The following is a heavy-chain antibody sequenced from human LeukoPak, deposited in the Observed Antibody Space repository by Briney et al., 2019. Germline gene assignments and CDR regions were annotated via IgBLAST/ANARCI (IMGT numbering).Heavy chain of an antibody. D-gene: IGHD6-6*01. Sequence: PSETLSLTCAVYGGSFSGYYWSWIRQPPGKGLEWIGEINHSGSTNYNPSLKSRVTISVDTSKNQFSLKLSAVTAADTAVYYSARQLVRYWFDPWGQGTLVTVSS. CDR2: INHSGST. V-gene: IGHV4-34*01. J-gene: IGHJ5*02. CDR1: GGSFSGYY. CDR3: ARQLVRYWFDP.